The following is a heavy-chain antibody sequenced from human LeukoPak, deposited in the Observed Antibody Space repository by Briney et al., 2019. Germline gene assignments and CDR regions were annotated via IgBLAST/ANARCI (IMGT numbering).Heavy chain of an antibody. Sequence: PGRSLRLSCAASGFTFSSYEMNWVRQAPGKGLEWVSTMSGDATSTYYADSVKGRFTISRDNSKNTLYLQMNSLRADDTAVYYCAKRTSGSSWYSSDSWGQGTLVTGSS. CDR1: GFTFSSYE. D-gene: IGHD6-13*01. J-gene: IGHJ4*02. CDR2: MSGDATST. V-gene: IGHV3-23*01. CDR3: AKRTSGSSWYSSDS.